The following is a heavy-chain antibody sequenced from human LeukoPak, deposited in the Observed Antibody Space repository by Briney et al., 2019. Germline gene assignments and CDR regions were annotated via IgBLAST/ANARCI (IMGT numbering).Heavy chain of an antibody. CDR3: ARDGVVAAAAEDPNWFDP. V-gene: IGHV3-9*01. D-gene: IGHD6-13*01. CDR1: GFTFDDYA. J-gene: IGHJ5*02. Sequence: GGSLRLSCAASGFTFDDYAMHWVRQAPGKGLEWVSGISWNSGSIGYADSVKGRFTISRDNAKNSLYLQMNSLRAEDTAVYYCARDGVVAAAAEDPNWFDPWGQGTLVAVSS. CDR2: ISWNSGSI.